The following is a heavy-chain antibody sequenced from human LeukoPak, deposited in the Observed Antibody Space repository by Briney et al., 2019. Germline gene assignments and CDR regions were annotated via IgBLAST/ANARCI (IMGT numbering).Heavy chain of an antibody. CDR2: INPNSGGT. CDR3: ASRGDGPDYYYYYMDV. V-gene: IGHV1-2*02. Sequence: ASVKVSCKASGYTFTGYYMHWVRQAPGQGLEWMGWINPNSGGTNYAQKFQGRVTMTRDTSISTAYMELSRLRSDDTAVYYCASRGDGPDYYYYYMDVWGKGTTVTVSS. CDR1: GYTFTGYY. J-gene: IGHJ6*03. D-gene: IGHD3-10*01.